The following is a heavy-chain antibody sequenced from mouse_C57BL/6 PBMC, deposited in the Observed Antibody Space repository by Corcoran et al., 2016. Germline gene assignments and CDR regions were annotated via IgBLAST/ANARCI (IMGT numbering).Heavy chain of an antibody. CDR2: INPNNGGT. Sequence: EVQLQLSGPELVKPGASVKISCKASGYTFTDYYMNWVKQSHGKSLEWIGDINPNNGGTSYNQKFKGKATLTVDKSSSTAFMELRSLTSEDSAVYYCARGNYWGQGTTLTVSS. CDR1: GYTFTDYY. V-gene: IGHV1-26*01. CDR3: ARGNY. J-gene: IGHJ2*01.